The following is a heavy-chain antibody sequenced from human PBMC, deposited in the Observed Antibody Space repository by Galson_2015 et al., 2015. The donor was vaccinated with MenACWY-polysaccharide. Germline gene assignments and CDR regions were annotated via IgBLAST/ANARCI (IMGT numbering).Heavy chain of an antibody. CDR1: GFTFSSYR. Sequence: SLRLSCAASGFTFSSYRMNWVRQAPGKGLEWVSYISSSSSTIYYADSVKGRFTISRDNTKNSLFMQMTSIRAEDTAVYYCARLHCSGAICYPTDYYYDGIDFWGQGTPVTVSS. CDR3: ARLHCSGAICYPTDYYYDGIDF. J-gene: IGHJ6*02. D-gene: IGHD2-2*01. V-gene: IGHV3-48*01. CDR2: ISSSSSTI.